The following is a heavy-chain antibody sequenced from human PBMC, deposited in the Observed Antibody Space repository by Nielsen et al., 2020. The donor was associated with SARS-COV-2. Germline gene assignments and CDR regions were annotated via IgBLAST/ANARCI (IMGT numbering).Heavy chain of an antibody. CDR3: ASIWRVAF. CDR2: ISAST. Sequence: GESLKISCVVSGFTISTYAMSWVRQAPGKGLEWVSAISASTYYADSVKGRFTISRDNSKNTLYLQMNSLRAEDTAVYYCASIWRVAFWGQGTMVTVSS. J-gene: IGHJ3*01. V-gene: IGHV3-23*01. CDR1: GFTISTYA. D-gene: IGHD2-15*01.